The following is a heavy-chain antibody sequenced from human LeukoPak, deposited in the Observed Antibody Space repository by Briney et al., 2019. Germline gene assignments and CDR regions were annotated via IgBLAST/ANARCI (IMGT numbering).Heavy chain of an antibody. CDR1: GYTFSNYA. CDR2: ISHNGDRI. CDR3: TKDSVAAAGTAWFDP. V-gene: IGHV3-23*01. Sequence: GGSPRLSCAASGYTFSNYAMTWVRQAPGKRLEWVSGISHNGDRIYYADSVKGRFTISRDNSKNTLYLQMNSLRPEDTALYYCTKDSVAAAGTAWFDPWGQGTLVTASS. D-gene: IGHD6-13*01. J-gene: IGHJ5*02.